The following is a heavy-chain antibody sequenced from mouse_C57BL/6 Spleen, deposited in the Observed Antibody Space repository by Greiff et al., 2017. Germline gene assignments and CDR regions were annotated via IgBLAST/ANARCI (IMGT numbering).Heavy chain of an antibody. D-gene: IGHD1-1*01. CDR3: ANIYGSGCGFAY. CDR2: IYPGSGST. CDR1: GYTFTSYW. Sequence: QVQLQQPGAELVKPGASVKMSCKASGYTFTSYWITWVKQRPGQGLEWIGDIYPGSGSTNYNEKFKSKATLTVDTSSSTAYMQLSSLTSEGSAVYYFANIYGSGCGFAYWGQETLVTVSA. J-gene: IGHJ3*01. V-gene: IGHV1-55*01.